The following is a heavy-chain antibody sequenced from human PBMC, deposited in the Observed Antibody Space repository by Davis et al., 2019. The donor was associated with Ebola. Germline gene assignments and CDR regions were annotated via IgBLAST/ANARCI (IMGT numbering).Heavy chain of an antibody. CDR1: GGSISSSNW. J-gene: IGHJ4*02. V-gene: IGHV4-4*02. Sequence: PSETLSLTCAVSGGSISSSNWWSWVRQPPGKGLEWIGEINHSGSTNYNPSLKSRVTISVDTSKNQFSLKLSSVTAADTAVYYCARGGRLTTVGYWGQGTLVTVSS. D-gene: IGHD4-11*01. CDR2: INHSGST. CDR3: ARGGRLTTVGY.